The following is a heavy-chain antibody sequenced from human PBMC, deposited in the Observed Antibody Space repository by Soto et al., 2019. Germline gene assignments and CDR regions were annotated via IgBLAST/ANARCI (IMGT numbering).Heavy chain of an antibody. CDR1: GGSFSSYV. Sequence: SVKVSCKASGGSFSSYVISWVRQAPGQGLEWMGGIIPMFGTANYEQRFQGRLTINADERTNTAYMELSRLRSDDTAVYYCVTSRVSIAVAGETEYYFHYWGQGTLVTVSS. V-gene: IGHV1-69*13. CDR3: VTSRVSIAVAGETEYYFHY. D-gene: IGHD6-19*01. CDR2: IIPMFGTA. J-gene: IGHJ4*02.